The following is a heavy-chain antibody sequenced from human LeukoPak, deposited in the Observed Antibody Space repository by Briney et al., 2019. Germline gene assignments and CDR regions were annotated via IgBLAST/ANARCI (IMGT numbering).Heavy chain of an antibody. D-gene: IGHD6-19*01. J-gene: IGHJ3*02. CDR1: GGSISSYY. CDR2: IYYSGGT. V-gene: IGHV4-59*01. Sequence: SETLSLTCTVSGGSISSYYWSCIRQPPGKGLEWIGYIYYSGGTNYNPSLKSRVTISVDTSKNQFSLKLSSVTAADTAVYYCARVGALAGNDAFDIWGQGTMVTVSS. CDR3: ARVGALAGNDAFDI.